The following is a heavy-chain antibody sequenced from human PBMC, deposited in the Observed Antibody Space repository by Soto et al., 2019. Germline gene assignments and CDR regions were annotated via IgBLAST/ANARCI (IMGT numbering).Heavy chain of an antibody. Sequence: EVQLVESGGGLVQPGGSLRLSCAASGFTFSSYSMNWVRQAPGKGLEWVSYISSSSSTIYYADSVKGRFTISRDNAKNSLYLQMNSLRAEDTAVYYFAVSGDLSYYPWGQGTLVTVSS. CDR2: ISSSSSTI. CDR1: GFTFSSYS. D-gene: IGHD3-10*01. CDR3: AVSGDLSYYP. V-gene: IGHV3-48*01. J-gene: IGHJ5*02.